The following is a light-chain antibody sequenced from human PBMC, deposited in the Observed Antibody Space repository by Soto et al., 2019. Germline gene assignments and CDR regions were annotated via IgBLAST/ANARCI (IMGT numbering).Light chain of an antibody. CDR3: SSYTSTGSWV. V-gene: IGLV2-14*01. CDR1: SSDVGGYNY. J-gene: IGLJ3*02. CDR2: DVS. Sequence: QSALTQSASVSGSPGQSITISCTGTSSDVGGYNYVSWYQQHPGKAPKLIIYDVSNRPSGVSTRFSGSKSGNTASLTISGLQAEDEADYYCSSYTSTGSWVFGGGTQLTVL.